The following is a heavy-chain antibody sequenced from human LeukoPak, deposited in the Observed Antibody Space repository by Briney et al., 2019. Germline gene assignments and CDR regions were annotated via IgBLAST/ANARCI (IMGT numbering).Heavy chain of an antibody. D-gene: IGHD4-17*01. J-gene: IGHJ4*02. Sequence: ASVKVSCKASGGTFSSYAISWVRQAPGQGLEWMGWISAYNGNTNYAQKLQGRVTMTTDTSTSTAYMELRSLRSDDTAVYYCAREPYGDLIDDWGQGTLVTVSS. CDR2: ISAYNGNT. CDR3: AREPYGDLIDD. CDR1: GGTFSSYA. V-gene: IGHV1-18*01.